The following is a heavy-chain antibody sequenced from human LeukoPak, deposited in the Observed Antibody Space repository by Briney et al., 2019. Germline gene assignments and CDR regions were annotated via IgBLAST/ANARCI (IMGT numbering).Heavy chain of an antibody. Sequence: GESLKISCKGSGYSFTSYWIGWVRQMPGKGLQWMGIIYPDDFDIRYSPSFQGQVTISVDKSISTAYLQWSSLKASDTAMYYCARHGAPSYYDILTGYYDYWGQGTLVTVSS. J-gene: IGHJ4*02. CDR2: IYPDDFDI. CDR1: GYSFTSYW. V-gene: IGHV5-51*01. D-gene: IGHD3-9*01. CDR3: ARHGAPSYYDILTGYYDY.